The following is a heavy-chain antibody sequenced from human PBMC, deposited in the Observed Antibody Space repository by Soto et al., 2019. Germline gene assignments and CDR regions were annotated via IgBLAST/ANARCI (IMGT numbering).Heavy chain of an antibody. CDR2: IIPIFGTA. D-gene: IGHD5-12*01. CDR3: ARGHVEMATRAYYGYGMDV. V-gene: IGHV1-69*12. J-gene: IGHJ6*02. CDR1: GGAFSSYA. Sequence: QVQLVQSGAEVKKPGSSVKVSCKASGGAFSSYAISWVRQAPGQGLEWMGGIIPIFGTANYAQKFQGRVTNSADDATSTAYMELSSLRAEDTAVYYCARGHVEMATRAYYGYGMDVWGQGTTVTVSS.